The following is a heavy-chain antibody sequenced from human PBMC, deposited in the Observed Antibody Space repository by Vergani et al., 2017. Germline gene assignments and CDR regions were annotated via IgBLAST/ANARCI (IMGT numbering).Heavy chain of an antibody. D-gene: IGHD2-15*01. CDR1: VGSFCGYY. CDR3: ARGLTVVVVAATRGMDV. CDR2: INHSGST. V-gene: IGHV4-34*01. J-gene: IGHJ6*02. Sequence: QVQLQQWGAGLLKPSETLSLTCAVYVGSFCGYYWSWIREPPGKGLEWIGEINHSGSTNYNPSLKSRVTISVDTSKNQFSLKLSSVTAADTAVDYCARGLTVVVVAATRGMDVWGQGTTVTVSS.